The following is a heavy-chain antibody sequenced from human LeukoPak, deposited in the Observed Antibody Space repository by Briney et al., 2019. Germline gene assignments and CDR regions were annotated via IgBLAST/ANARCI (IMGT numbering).Heavy chain of an antibody. CDR3: TSHVSRLRYFDWDRGIDAFDI. Sequence: PGGSLRLSCAASGFTFSDYYMSWIRQAPGKGLEWVSYISSSGSTIYYADSVKGRFTISRDNAKNSLYLQMNSLRAEDTAVYYCTSHVSRLRYFDWDRGIDAFDIWGQGTMVTVSS. CDR1: GFTFSDYY. CDR2: ISSSGSTI. D-gene: IGHD3-9*01. V-gene: IGHV3-11*01. J-gene: IGHJ3*02.